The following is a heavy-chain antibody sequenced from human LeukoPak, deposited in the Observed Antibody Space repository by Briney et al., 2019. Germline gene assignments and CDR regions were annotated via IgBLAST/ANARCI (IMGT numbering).Heavy chain of an antibody. D-gene: IGHD3-22*01. CDR1: GGSISSGGYY. CDR2: IYYSGST. J-gene: IGHJ4*02. CDR3: ARAGYDSSGYSTYYFDY. Sequence: SQTLSLTCTVSGGSISSGGYYWSWIRQHPGKGLEWIGYIYYSGSTYYNPSLKSRVTISIDTSKNQFSLKLSSVTAADTAVYYCARAGYDSSGYSTYYFDYWGQGTLVTVSS. V-gene: IGHV4-31*03.